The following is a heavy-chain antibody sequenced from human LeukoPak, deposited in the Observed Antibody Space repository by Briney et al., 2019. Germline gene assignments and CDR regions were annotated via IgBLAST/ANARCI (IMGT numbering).Heavy chain of an antibody. V-gene: IGHV4-30-4*08. CDR1: GGSIRSGDYY. Sequence: SETLSLTCTVSGGSIRSGDYYWSWIRQPPGKGLEWLGYIYYSGSTYYNPSLKSRVTLSVDASKNQFSLKLSSVSAADTAVYYCARDLMGTMVRRGFDRWGQGTLVTVSS. CDR2: IYYSGST. CDR3: ARDLMGTMVRRGFDR. D-gene: IGHD3-10*01. J-gene: IGHJ5*02.